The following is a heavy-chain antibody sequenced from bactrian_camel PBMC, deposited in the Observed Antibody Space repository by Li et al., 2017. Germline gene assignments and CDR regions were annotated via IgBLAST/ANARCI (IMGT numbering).Heavy chain of an antibody. CDR3: ATHTSGSWMWADFGY. CDR2: INSGGGTT. CDR1: GCTFSSYW. Sequence: VESGGDLVQPGGSLRLSCAASGCTFSSYWMYWVRQAPGKGLEWVSCINSGGGTTYYADSVKGRFTISQDNSKNTLNLQMDSLKPEDTALYYCATHTSGSWMWADFGYWGQGTQVTVS. J-gene: IGHJ6*01. D-gene: IGHD2*01. V-gene: IGHV3S25*01.